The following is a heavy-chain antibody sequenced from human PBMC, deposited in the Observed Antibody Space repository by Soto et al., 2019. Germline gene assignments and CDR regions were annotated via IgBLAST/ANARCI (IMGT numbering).Heavy chain of an antibody. D-gene: IGHD2-21*02. J-gene: IGHJ1*01. CDR1: GGSISSGGYY. Sequence: SETLSLTCTVSGGSISSGGYYWSWIRQHPGKGLEWIGYIYYSGNTYYNPSLKSRVTISVDTSKNQFSLKLSSVTAADTAVYYCARVRGVVVTQYFQHWGQGTLVTVSS. CDR3: ARVRGVVVTQYFQH. V-gene: IGHV4-31*03. CDR2: IYYSGNT.